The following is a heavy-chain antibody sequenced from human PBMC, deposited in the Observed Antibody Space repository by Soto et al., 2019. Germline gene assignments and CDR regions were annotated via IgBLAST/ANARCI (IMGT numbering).Heavy chain of an antibody. CDR3: AKDRQFRSYYESAGHYND. CDR1: GFTFRNQD. CDR2: ISGRGGVT. D-gene: IGHD3-22*01. J-gene: IGHJ4*02. Sequence: EVQLLESGGGLVQPGGSLRLTCVGSGFTFRNQDMRWVRQAPGKGLEWVSGISGRGGVTYYADSVKGRFTISGDNSKNTLNLQMNNLRANDTAVYYCAKDRQFRSYYESAGHYNDWGQGTLVTVSS. V-gene: IGHV3-23*01.